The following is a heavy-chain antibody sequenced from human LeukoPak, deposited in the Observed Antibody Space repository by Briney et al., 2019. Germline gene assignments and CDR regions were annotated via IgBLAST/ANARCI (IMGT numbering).Heavy chain of an antibody. CDR1: GYTFTYYY. V-gene: IGHV1-2*02. D-gene: IGHD3-10*01. CDR2: IYPNSGGT. CDR3: ARGRSDYYLDS. Sequence: ASVKVSCKASGYTFTYYYMHWVRQAPGQGLEWMGWIYPNSGGTNYAQKFQGRVTMTRDTSISTAYMGLSRLRSDDTAVYYCARGRSDYYLDSWGQGTLVTVSS. J-gene: IGHJ4*02.